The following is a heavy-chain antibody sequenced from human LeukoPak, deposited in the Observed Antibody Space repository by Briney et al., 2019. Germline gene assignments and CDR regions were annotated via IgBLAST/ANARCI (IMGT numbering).Heavy chain of an antibody. Sequence: SETLSLTCTVSGGSISSYYWSWIRHPAGKGLEWIGRIYTSGSTNYNPSLKSRVTISVDKSKNQFSLKLSSVTAADTAVYYCARGGYYYDSSGYPFDYWGQGTLVTVSS. CDR2: IYTSGST. J-gene: IGHJ4*02. CDR1: GGSISSYY. D-gene: IGHD3-22*01. CDR3: ARGGYYYDSSGYPFDY. V-gene: IGHV4-4*07.